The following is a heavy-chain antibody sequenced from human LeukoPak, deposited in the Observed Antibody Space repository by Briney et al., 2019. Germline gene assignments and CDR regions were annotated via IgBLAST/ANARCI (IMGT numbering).Heavy chain of an antibody. CDR1: GGSISSSSYY. CDR3: ARLLDLAPIAAAGISWFDP. Sequence: PSETLSLTCTVSGGSISSSSYYWGWIRQPPGKGLERIGSIYYSGSTYYNPSLKSRVTISVDTSKNQFSLKLSSVTAADTAVYYCARLLDLAPIAAAGISWFDPWGQGTLVTVSS. CDR2: IYYSGST. V-gene: IGHV4-39*01. D-gene: IGHD6-13*01. J-gene: IGHJ5*02.